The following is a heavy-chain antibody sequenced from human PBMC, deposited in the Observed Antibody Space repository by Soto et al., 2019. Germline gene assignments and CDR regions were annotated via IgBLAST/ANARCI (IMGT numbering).Heavy chain of an antibody. D-gene: IGHD2-21*01. J-gene: IGHJ2*01. CDR1: GYTFSNND. CDR3: ARGASFSYGKRGEHRKFYFDL. Sequence: QAQLVQSGAEMKKPGASVRVSCQASGYTFSNNDINWMRQASGGGLEWMGWMNPYSGNTGYEYKLQGRVTMTRDTPTNTADMEPSGLRSDDTAVYFCARGASFSYGKRGEHRKFYFDLWGRGTLVAVSP. V-gene: IGHV1-8*01. CDR2: MNPYSGNT.